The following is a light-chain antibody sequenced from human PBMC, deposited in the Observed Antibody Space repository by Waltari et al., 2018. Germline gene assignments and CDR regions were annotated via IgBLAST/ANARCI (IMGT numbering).Light chain of an antibody. J-gene: IGKJ2*01. CDR2: GTS. CDR3: QQYYSAPYT. CDR1: QTILYSSYNKNY. V-gene: IGKV4-1*01. Sequence: DIVMTQSPDSLAVSLGETTTLNCKSSQTILYSSYNKNYLAWYQVKPGQAPKLLVYGTSTRESGVPDRFSGSGSGTDFCLTISSLQAEDVAVYYCQQYYSAPYTFGQGTKLEIK.